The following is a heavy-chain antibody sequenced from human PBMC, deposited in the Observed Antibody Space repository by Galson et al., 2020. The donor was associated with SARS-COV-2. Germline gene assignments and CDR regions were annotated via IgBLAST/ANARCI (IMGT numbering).Heavy chain of an antibody. CDR2: ISYDGSNK. CDR3: ARAMRGGYYYGMDV. J-gene: IGHJ6*02. Sequence: GESLKISCAASGFTFSSYAMHWVRQAPGKGLEWVAVISYDGSNKYYADSVKGRFTISRDNSKNTLYLQMNSLRAEDTAVYYCARAMRGGYYYGMDVWGQGTTVTVSS. V-gene: IGHV3-30*04. CDR1: GFTFSSYA. D-gene: IGHD3-10*01.